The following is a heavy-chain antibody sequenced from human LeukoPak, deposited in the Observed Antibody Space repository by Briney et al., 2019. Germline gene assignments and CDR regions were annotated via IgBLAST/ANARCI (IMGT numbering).Heavy chain of an antibody. Sequence: GGSLRLSFEAPGFTFNNAWLSWVRQAPGKGRKGVGRIQSKTDGGTGDYAAPVKGRFTISRDDSKNTLYLQMNSLKTEDTAVYYCTTDPAGVATVTSPNYYFDYWGQGTLVTVSS. CDR2: IQSKTDGGTG. D-gene: IGHD4-17*01. CDR3: TTDPAGVATVTSPNYYFDY. CDR1: GFTFNNAW. V-gene: IGHV3-15*01. J-gene: IGHJ4*02.